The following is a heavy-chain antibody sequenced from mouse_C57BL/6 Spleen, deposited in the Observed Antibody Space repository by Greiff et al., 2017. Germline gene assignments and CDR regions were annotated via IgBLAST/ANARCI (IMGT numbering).Heavy chain of an antibody. CDR1: GYAFSSSW. CDR3: AREDSPYYFDY. Sequence: VQLQQSGPELVKPGASVKISCKASGYAFSSSWMNWVKQRPGKGLEWIGRIYPGDGDTNYDGKFKGKATLTADKSSSTAYMQLSSLTSEDSAVYFCAREDSPYYFDYWGKGTTLTVSS. CDR2: IYPGDGDT. V-gene: IGHV1-82*01. J-gene: IGHJ2*01. D-gene: IGHD3-3*01.